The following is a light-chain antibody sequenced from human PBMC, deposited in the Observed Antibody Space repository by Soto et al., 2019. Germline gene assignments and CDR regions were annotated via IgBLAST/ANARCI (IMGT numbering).Light chain of an antibody. CDR2: AAS. CDR3: QQRSNWPST. Sequence: EIVLTQSPCTLSLSPGERATLSCRASQSVSASYLASYQHKPGQAPRLILYAASSRATGIPDRFSGSGSGTDFTLTISSLEPEDFAVYYCQQRSNWPSTFGQGTRLEIK. J-gene: IGKJ5*01. V-gene: IGKV3D-20*02. CDR1: QSVSASY.